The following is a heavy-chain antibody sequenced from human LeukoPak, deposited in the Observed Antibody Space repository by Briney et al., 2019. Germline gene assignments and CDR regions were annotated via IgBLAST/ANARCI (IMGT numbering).Heavy chain of an antibody. D-gene: IGHD1-26*01. CDR1: GFTFSSYN. V-gene: IGHV3-66*01. J-gene: IGHJ4*02. CDR3: VRGYGRYYFDY. Sequence: GGSLRLSCTASGFTFSSYNMSWVRQAPGKGLEWVSLIYSGGRTYYADSVKGRFTISRDNAKNTLYLQMNSLRAEDTAVYYCVRGYGRYYFDYWGQGTLVTVSS. CDR2: IYSGGRT.